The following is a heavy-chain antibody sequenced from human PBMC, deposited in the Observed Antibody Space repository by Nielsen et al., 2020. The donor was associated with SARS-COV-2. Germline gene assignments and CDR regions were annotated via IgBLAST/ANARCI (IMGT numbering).Heavy chain of an antibody. V-gene: IGHV3-33*01. J-gene: IGHJ6*02. D-gene: IGHD4-23*01. CDR3: ARDPPDFYGGNSGRYYYYYGMDV. Sequence: GESLKISCAASGFTFSSYGMHWVRQAPGKGLEWVAVIWYDGSNKYYADSVKGRFTISRDNSKNTLYLQMNSLRAEDTAVYYCARDPPDFYGGNSGRYYYYYGMDVWGQGTTVTVSS. CDR1: GFTFSSYG. CDR2: IWYDGSNK.